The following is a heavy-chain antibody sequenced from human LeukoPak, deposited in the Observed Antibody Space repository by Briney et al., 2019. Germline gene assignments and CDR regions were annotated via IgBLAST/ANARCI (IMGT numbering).Heavy chain of an antibody. CDR2: INHSGST. V-gene: IGHV4-34*01. CDR1: GGSITNYY. CDR3: ASIAAPSRVY. Sequence: SETLSLTCTVSGGSITNYYWSWIRQPPGKGLEWIGEINHSGSTNYNPSLKSRVTISVDTSKNQFSLKLSSVTAADTAVYYCASIAAPSRVYWGQGTLVTVPS. J-gene: IGHJ4*02. D-gene: IGHD6-13*01.